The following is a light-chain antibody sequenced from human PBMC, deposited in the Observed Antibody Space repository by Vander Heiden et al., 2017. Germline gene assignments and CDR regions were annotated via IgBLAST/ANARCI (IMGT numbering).Light chain of an antibody. Sequence: DIQMTQSPSTLSASMGDRITITCRASQDIDIWLAWYQQKPGQAPKLLIYAASTPESGVPSRFSGSGSGTVFTLTISSLQPDDSATYFCQQNDRYSPTFGQGTKVEI. V-gene: IGKV1-5*03. CDR1: QDIDIW. CDR3: QQNDRYSPT. CDR2: AAS. J-gene: IGKJ1*01.